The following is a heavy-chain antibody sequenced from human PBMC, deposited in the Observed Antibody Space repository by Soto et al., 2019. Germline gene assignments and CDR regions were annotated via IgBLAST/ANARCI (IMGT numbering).Heavy chain of an antibody. CDR3: ARGTSGHISDYLDS. CDR1: GRTFSNYG. J-gene: IGHJ4*02. V-gene: IGHV1-69*06. CDR2: IIPIFGTP. D-gene: IGHD2-15*01. Sequence: QVQLVQSGAEVKNPGSSVRVSCKASGRTFSNYGISWVRQAPGQGLEWMGGIIPIFGTPKYAQKFQGKVTITAGTSSTTVYMDLSSLRSEDTAVYYCARGTSGHISDYLDSWGQGTLVTVSS.